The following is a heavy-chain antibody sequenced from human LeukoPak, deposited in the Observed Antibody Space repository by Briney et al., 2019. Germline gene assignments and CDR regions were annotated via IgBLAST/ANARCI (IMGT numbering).Heavy chain of an antibody. D-gene: IGHD3-22*01. V-gene: IGHV3-48*03. Sequence: GGSLRLSCAASGFTFSSYEMNWVRQAPGKGLEWVSYISSSGSTIYYADSVKGRSTISRDNAKNSLYLQMNSLRAEDTAVYYCARAPWYYDSSGYYASAFDYWGQGTLVTVSS. CDR1: GFTFSSYE. CDR3: ARAPWYYDSSGYYASAFDY. CDR2: ISSSGSTI. J-gene: IGHJ4*02.